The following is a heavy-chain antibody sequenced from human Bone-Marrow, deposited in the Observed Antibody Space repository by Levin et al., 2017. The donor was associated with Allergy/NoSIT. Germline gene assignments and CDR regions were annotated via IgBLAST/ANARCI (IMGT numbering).Heavy chain of an antibody. J-gene: IGHJ5*02. CDR1: GDTFNNYA. V-gene: IGHV1-69*06. Sequence: AASVKVSCQASGDTFNNYAINWVRQAPGQGLEWMGGIVPILGTPSYAQKFQGRLTITADTSTSTAYMELSSLRSEATALYYCSSDSVVPSATLGFDPWGQGSLVTVSS. CDR3: SSDSVVPSATLGFDP. CDR2: IVPILGTP. D-gene: IGHD2-2*01.